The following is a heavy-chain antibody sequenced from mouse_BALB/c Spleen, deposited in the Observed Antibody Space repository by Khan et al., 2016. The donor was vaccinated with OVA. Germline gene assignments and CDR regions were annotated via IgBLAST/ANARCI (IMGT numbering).Heavy chain of an antibody. Sequence: QIQLVQSGAELARPGASVKMSCKASGYTFTTYTIHWVKQRPGQGLEWIGYIIPSNDYTNYNQKFKDRATLTADKSSSTAYMQLSSLSSEDSAVYYCGRGGAYYRSDGWFAYWGQGTLVNVSA. CDR3: GRGGAYYRSDGWFAY. CDR2: IIPSNDYT. J-gene: IGHJ3*01. CDR1: GYTFTTYT. D-gene: IGHD2-14*01. V-gene: IGHV1-4*01.